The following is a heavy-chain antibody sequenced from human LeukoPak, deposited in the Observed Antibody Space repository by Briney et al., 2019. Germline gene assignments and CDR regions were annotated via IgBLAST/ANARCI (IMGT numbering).Heavy chain of an antibody. V-gene: IGHV3-48*01. CDR2: ISGSSSTI. CDR1: GFTFSSYS. J-gene: IGHJ4*02. CDR3: ARGDCSSTSCPIDY. Sequence: PGGSLRLSCAASGFTFSSYSMNWVRQAPGKGLEWVSYISGSSSTIYYADSVKGRFTISRDNAKNSLYLQMNSLRAEDTAVYCCARGDCSSTSCPIDYWGQGTLVTVSS. D-gene: IGHD2-2*01.